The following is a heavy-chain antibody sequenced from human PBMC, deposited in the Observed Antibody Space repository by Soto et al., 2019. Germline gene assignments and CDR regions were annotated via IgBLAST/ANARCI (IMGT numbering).Heavy chain of an antibody. D-gene: IGHD6-19*01. J-gene: IGHJ3*02. CDR1: GGSISSYY. CDR2: IYYSGST. Sequence: SETLSLTCTVSGGSISSYYWSWIRQPPGKGLEWIGYIYYSGSTNYNPSLKSRVTISVDTSKNQFSLKLSSVTAADTAVYYCARHVAVAGLDAFDIWGQGTMVTVSS. CDR3: ARHVAVAGLDAFDI. V-gene: IGHV4-59*08.